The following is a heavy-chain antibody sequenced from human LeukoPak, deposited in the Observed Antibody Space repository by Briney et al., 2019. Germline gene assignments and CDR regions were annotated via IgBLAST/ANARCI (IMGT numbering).Heavy chain of an antibody. J-gene: IGHJ6*02. Sequence: SETLSLTCTVSGGSISSGGNYWSWIRQHPGKGLEWIGYIYYSGSTYYNPSLKSRITLSVDTSKNQFSLKLSSVTAADTAVYYCARVMGYCSGGSCYGMDVWGQGTTVTVSS. D-gene: IGHD2-15*01. V-gene: IGHV4-31*03. CDR3: ARVMGYCSGGSCYGMDV. CDR2: IYYSGST. CDR1: GGSISSGGNY.